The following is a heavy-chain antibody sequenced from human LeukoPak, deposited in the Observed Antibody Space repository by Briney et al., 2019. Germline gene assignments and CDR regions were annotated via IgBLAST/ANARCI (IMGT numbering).Heavy chain of an antibody. CDR3: AKLIARPPNAFDI. J-gene: IGHJ3*02. CDR2: ISAYNGNT. CDR1: GYTSTSYG. V-gene: IGHV1-18*01. D-gene: IGHD2-21*01. Sequence: GASVKGSCKASGYTSTSYGISWVRQAPGQGLEWMGWISAYNGNTNYAQKRQGRVTMTTDTSTSTAYMELRSLRSDDTAVYYCAKLIARPPNAFDIWGQGTMVTVSS.